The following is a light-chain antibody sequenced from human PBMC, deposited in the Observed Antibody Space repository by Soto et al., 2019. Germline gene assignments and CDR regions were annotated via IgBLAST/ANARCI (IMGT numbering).Light chain of an antibody. J-gene: IGKJ2*01. CDR1: RNVYTN. CDR2: GAS. Sequence: EIVMTQSPATLSVSSGERATLSCRASRNVYTNLSWYQPRPGQAPRLLIYGASTRATDIPGRFSGSGSGTEFTLTISGLQSEDVAGYYCQQYSNWPPEYTFGQGTKLEI. V-gene: IGKV3-15*01. CDR3: QQYSNWPPEYT.